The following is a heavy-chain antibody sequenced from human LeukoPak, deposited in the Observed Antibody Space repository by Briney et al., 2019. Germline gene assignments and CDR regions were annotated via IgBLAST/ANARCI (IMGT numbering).Heavy chain of an antibody. J-gene: IGHJ4*02. CDR3: AREKSSGYSYLDY. D-gene: IGHD3-22*01. Sequence: SETLSLTCTVSGGSISSYYWGWIRQPPGKGLEWIGSIYHSGSTYYNPSLKSRVTISVDTSKNQFSLKLSSVTAADTAVYYCAREKSSGYSYLDYWGQGTLVTVSS. CDR1: GGSISSYY. V-gene: IGHV4-38-2*02. CDR2: IYHSGST.